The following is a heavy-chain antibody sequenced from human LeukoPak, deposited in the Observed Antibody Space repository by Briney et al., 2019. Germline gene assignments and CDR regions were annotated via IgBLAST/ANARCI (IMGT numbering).Heavy chain of an antibody. CDR2: IYTRVST. CDR3: AREAEGRDTALVVQAVHFDY. J-gene: IGHJ4*02. V-gene: IGHV4-4*07. CDR1: GGSISSYY. Sequence: SETLSLTCTVSGGSISSYYWSWIRQPAGKGLEWIGRIYTRVSTNYNPSLKSRVTMSVDTTKNQFSLKLSSVTAADTAVYYCAREAEGRDTALVVQAVHFDYWGQGTLVTVSS. D-gene: IGHD2-2*01.